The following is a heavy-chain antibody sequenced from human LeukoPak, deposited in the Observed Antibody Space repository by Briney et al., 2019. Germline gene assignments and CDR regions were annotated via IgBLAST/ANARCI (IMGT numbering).Heavy chain of an antibody. Sequence: PGGSLRLSCAASGFIFTANGMPWVRQPPGKGLEWVAMISNDGSKKFYPDSVRGRFTISRDDSTDTLSLQMNSLRVEDTAVYFCAKGDSRWNTHLDSWGRGTLVTVSS. V-gene: IGHV3-30*18. CDR3: AKGDSRWNTHLDS. J-gene: IGHJ4*02. CDR1: GFIFTANG. D-gene: IGHD5-18*01. CDR2: ISNDGSKK.